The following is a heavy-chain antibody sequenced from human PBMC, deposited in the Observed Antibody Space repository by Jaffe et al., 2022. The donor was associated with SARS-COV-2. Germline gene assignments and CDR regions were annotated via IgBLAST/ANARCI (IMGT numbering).Heavy chain of an antibody. V-gene: IGHV4-59*01. Sequence: QVQLQESGPRLVKPSETLSLTCTVSGGSISSYSWSWIRQSPGKGLEWIGYISDSGSTNYNPSLKSRVTISVDTSMNQFSLKLRSVTAADTAVYYCARDWGILNRPRVYGMDVWGQGTAVNVSS. D-gene: IGHD3-16*01. CDR1: GGSISSYS. CDR3: ARDWGILNRPRVYGMDV. J-gene: IGHJ6*02. CDR2: ISDSGST.